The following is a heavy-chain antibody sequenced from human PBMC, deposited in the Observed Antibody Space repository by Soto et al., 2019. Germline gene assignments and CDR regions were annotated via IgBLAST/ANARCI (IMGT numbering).Heavy chain of an antibody. CDR2: IYSSGST. CDR3: ARDPSGIAAEGWFDP. J-gene: IGHJ5*02. CDR1: SGSISNNY. V-gene: IGHV4-59*12. D-gene: IGHD6-13*01. Sequence: SETLSLTCTVSSGSISNNYLNWFRQPPGKGLEWIGYIYSSGSTNYNPSLKSRVAISLDTSKNQFSLKLSSVTAADTAVYYCARDPSGIAAEGWFDPWGQGTLVTVSS.